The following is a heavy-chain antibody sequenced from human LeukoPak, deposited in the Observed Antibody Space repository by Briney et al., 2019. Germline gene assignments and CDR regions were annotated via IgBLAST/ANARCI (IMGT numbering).Heavy chain of an antibody. V-gene: IGHV1-2*02. D-gene: IGHD3-22*01. CDR1: GYTFTDYY. J-gene: IGHJ3*02. CDR2: INPNTGDT. Sequence: ASVKVSCKASGYTFTDYYIHWVRQAPGQGLEWMGWINPNTGDTNYAQNFQGRVTMTRDTSISTAYMELSSLRSEDTAVYYCAREGFDSGARMAFHIWGQGTMVTVSS. CDR3: AREGFDSGARMAFHI.